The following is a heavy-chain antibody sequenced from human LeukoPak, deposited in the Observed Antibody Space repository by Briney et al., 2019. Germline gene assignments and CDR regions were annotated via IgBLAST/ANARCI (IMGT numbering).Heavy chain of an antibody. J-gene: IGHJ6*03. CDR2: IYPGDSDT. Sequence: GGSLRLSCAASGFTFSSYWMSWVRQMPGKGLEWMGIIYPGDSDTRYSPSFQGQVTISADKSISTAYLQWSSLKASDTAMYYCARQALPPSYYYMDVWGKGTTVTVSS. V-gene: IGHV5-51*01. CDR3: ARQALPPSYYYMDV. CDR1: GFTFSSYW.